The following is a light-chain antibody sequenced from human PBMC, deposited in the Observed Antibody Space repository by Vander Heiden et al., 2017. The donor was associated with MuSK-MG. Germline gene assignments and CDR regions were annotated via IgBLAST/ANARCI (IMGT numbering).Light chain of an antibody. J-gene: IGKJ4*01. CDR3: MQALQTPRT. CDR2: LGS. V-gene: IGKV2-28*01. Sequence: DIVMTQSPLSLPVTPGEPAYLSCRSSQSRLHSNGYNYVDWYLQKPGQSPQLLIDLGSNRASGVPDSFSGRGSGTDFTLKISRVEAEDGGVYYCMQALQTPRTFGGGTKVEIK. CDR1: QSRLHSNGYNY.